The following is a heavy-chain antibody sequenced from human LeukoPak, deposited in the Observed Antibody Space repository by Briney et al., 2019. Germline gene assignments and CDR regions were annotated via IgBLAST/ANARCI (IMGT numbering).Heavy chain of an antibody. CDR3: AADYIGNYHVEFDY. CDR1: GGSISSSTYY. Sequence: SETLSLTCTVSGGSISSSTYYWGWIRQPPGKGLEWIGSISYTGSTYYNPSFKSRVTISVDTSKNQFSLKLSSVTAADTAVYYCAADYIGNYHVEFDYWGQGTLVTVSS. J-gene: IGHJ4*02. V-gene: IGHV4-39*07. D-gene: IGHD1-7*01. CDR2: ISYTGST.